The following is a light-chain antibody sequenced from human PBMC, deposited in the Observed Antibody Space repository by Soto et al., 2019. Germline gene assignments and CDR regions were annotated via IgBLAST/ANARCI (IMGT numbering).Light chain of an antibody. Sequence: DIVMTQSPLSLSVTPGEPASISCRSSQSLLHANGYTYLDRYLQQPGQSPQLLIYLGFSRAAGVPGTCSGRASGTEFTLKISKVEAEDVGTYYCMPTLQSCPHTFGGGTMLEIK. CDR2: LGF. J-gene: IGKJ4*01. V-gene: IGKV2-28*01. CDR1: QSLLHANGYTY. CDR3: MPTLQSCPHT.